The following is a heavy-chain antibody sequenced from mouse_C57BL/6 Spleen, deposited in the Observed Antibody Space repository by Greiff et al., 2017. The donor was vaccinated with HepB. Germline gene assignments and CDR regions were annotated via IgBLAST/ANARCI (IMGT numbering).Heavy chain of an antibody. CDR1: GYTFTDYY. CDR3: AREGEYDGYYMYY. Sequence: VQLQQSGPELVKPGASVKISCKASGYTFTDYYMNWVKQSHGKSLEWIGDINPNNGGTSYNQKFKGKATLTVDKSSSTAYMEIRSLTSEDSAVYYCAREGEYDGYYMYYWGQGTSVTVSS. D-gene: IGHD2-3*01. J-gene: IGHJ4*01. CDR2: INPNNGGT. V-gene: IGHV1-26*01.